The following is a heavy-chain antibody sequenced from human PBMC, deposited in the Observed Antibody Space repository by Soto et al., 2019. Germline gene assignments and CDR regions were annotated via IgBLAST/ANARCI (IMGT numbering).Heavy chain of an antibody. V-gene: IGHV1-18*01. Sequence: QVPLVQSGAEVKKPGASVKVSCKASGYTFTSYGISWVRQAPGQGLEWMGWISAYNGNTNYAQKLQGRVTMTTDTSTSTAYMELRSLRSDDTAVYYCARDEDYYGSGSGIDYWGQGTLVTVSS. CDR1: GYTFTSYG. CDR2: ISAYNGNT. D-gene: IGHD3-10*01. J-gene: IGHJ4*02. CDR3: ARDEDYYGSGSGIDY.